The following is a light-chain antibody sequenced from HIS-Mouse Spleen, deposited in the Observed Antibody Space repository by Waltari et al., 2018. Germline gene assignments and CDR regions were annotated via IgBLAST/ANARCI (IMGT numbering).Light chain of an antibody. V-gene: IGLV4-69*01. J-gene: IGLJ2*01. CDR1: SGHSSYA. Sequence: QLVLTQSPSASASLGASVKLTCTLSSGHSSYAIAWHQQQPEKGPRYLMKLNGDGSHSKGDGSPARFSGSSSGAERYLTISSLQSEDEADYYCQTWGTGIHVVFGGGTKLTVL. CDR3: QTWGTGIHVV. CDR2: LNGDGSH.